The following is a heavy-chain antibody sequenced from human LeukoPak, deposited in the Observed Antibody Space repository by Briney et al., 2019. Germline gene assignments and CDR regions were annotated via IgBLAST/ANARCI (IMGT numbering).Heavy chain of an antibody. CDR2: ISAYNGNT. J-gene: IGHJ4*02. Sequence: ASVKVSCKASGCTFTSSGISWVRQAPGQGLEWMGWISAYNGNTNYAQKLQGRVTMTTDTSTSTAYMELRSLRSDDTAVYYCAISSIAARPDLIFDYWGQGTLVTVSS. CDR3: AISSIAARPDLIFDY. D-gene: IGHD6-6*01. V-gene: IGHV1-18*01. CDR1: GCTFTSSG.